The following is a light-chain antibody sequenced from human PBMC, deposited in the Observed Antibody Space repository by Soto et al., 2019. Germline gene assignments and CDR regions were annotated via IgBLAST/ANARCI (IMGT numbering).Light chain of an antibody. CDR3: QQFAASPRP. CDR2: GAS. Sequence: EIVLTQSPGTLSLSPGERATLFCRASQSIATSQLAWYQQKPGQAPRLLIGASTRATGIPDRFSDSGSGTDFTLTISRLEPEDFAVYYCQQFAASPRPFGPGTTVEIK. CDR1: QSIATSQ. J-gene: IGKJ1*01. V-gene: IGKV3-20*01.